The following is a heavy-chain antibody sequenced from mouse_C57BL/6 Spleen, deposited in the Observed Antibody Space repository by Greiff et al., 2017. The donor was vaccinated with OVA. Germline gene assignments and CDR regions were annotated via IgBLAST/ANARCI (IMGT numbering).Heavy chain of an antibody. D-gene: IGHD1-1*01. CDR2: IWTGGGT. Sequence: VKVVESGPGLVAPSQSLSITCTVSGFSLTSYAISWVRQPPGKGLEWLGVIWTGGGTNYNSALKSRLSISKDNSKSQVFLKMNSLQTDDTARYYCARNHYGSSYEYFDYWGQGTTLTVSS. J-gene: IGHJ2*01. CDR3: ARNHYGSSYEYFDY. V-gene: IGHV2-9-1*01. CDR1: GFSLTSYA.